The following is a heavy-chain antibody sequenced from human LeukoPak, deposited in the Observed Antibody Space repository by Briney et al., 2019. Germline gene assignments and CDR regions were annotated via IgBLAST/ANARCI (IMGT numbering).Heavy chain of an antibody. J-gene: IGHJ4*02. Sequence: TGGSLRLSCAASGFTFSNYWMHWVRHAPGKGPVCVSRIKSDGSSTRFADSVQGRFTISRDNGKNTLYLQMKSLRAKDTAVYYCARGGDSSNWYPVYFYGWGQGALVTVS. D-gene: IGHD6-13*01. CDR3: ARGGDSSNWYPVYFYG. CDR1: GFTFSNYW. V-gene: IGHV3-74*01. CDR2: IKSDGSST.